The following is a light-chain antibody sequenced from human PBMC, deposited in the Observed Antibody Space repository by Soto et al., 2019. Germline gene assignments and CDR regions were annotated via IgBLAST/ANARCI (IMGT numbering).Light chain of an antibody. J-gene: IGLJ2*01. Sequence: QSVVRQPATVSGSPGQSITISCTGTSSDVGGYNYVSWYQQHPGKAPKLMIYDVSNRPSGVSNRFSGSKSGNTASLTISGLQAEDEADYYCSSYTSSSTPVVFGGGTKVTVL. V-gene: IGLV2-14*01. CDR2: DVS. CDR3: SSYTSSSTPVV. CDR1: SSDVGGYNY.